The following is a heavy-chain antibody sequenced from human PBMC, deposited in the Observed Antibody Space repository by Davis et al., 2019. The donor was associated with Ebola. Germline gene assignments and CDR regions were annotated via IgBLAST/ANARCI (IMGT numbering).Heavy chain of an antibody. Sequence: AASVKVSCKASGYTFTKFDITWPRQASGQGLECMGWMNPNTGNSDFAQKFKDRITMTRDTSIKTAYVELRSLGSEDTGLDYCATRVMVRGDYGLDVWGKGTTVIV. CDR2: MNPNTGNS. CDR1: GYTFTKFD. J-gene: IGHJ6*04. D-gene: IGHD3-10*01. CDR3: ATRVMVRGDYGLDV. V-gene: IGHV1-8*01.